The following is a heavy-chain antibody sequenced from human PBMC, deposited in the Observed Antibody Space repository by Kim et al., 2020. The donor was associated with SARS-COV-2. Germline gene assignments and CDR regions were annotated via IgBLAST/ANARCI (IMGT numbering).Heavy chain of an antibody. J-gene: IGHJ5*02. CDR3: ARDGAPYCSSTSCYRWFDP. CDR1: GYTFTSYY. D-gene: IGHD2-2*01. CDR2: INPSGGST. Sequence: ASVKVSCKASGYTFTSYYMHWVRQAPGQGLEWMGIINPSGGSTSYAQKFQGRVTMTRDTSTSTVYMELSSLRSEDTAVYYCARDGAPYCSSTSCYRWFDPWGQGTLVTVSS. V-gene: IGHV1-46*01.